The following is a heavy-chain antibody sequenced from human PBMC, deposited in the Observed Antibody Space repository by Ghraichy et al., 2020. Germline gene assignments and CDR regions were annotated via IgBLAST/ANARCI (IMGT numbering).Heavy chain of an antibody. J-gene: IGHJ6*02. Sequence: ASVKVSCKASGYTFTSYGISWVRRAPGQGLEWMGWISAYNGNTNYAQKLQGRVTMTTDTSTSTAYMELRSLRSDDTAVYYCASCLIAGPAAIDDYYYGMDVWGQGTTVTVSS. V-gene: IGHV1-18*01. CDR3: ASCLIAGPAAIDDYYYGMDV. CDR2: ISAYNGNT. D-gene: IGHD2-2*02. CDR1: GYTFTSYG.